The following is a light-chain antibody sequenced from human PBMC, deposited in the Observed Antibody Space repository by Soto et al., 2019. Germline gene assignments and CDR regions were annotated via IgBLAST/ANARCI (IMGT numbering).Light chain of an antibody. CDR1: QSVSSSY. CDR2: GAS. CDR3: QQYGSSPWT. V-gene: IGKV3-20*01. Sequence: EIVMTQSPATLSVSPGERATLSCRASQSVSSSYLAWYQQKPGQAPRLPNYGASSRATGIPDRFSGSGSGTDFTLTISRLEPEDFAVYYCQQYGSSPWTFGQGTKVDI. J-gene: IGKJ1*01.